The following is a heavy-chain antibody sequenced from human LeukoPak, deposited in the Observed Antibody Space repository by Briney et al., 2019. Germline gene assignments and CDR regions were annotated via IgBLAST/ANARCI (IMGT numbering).Heavy chain of an antibody. CDR3: ARTNYDFWSGYYREWPGRFDP. CDR2: IYYSGST. J-gene: IGHJ5*02. CDR1: GGSISSGGYY. V-gene: IGHV4-31*03. Sequence: SETLSLTCTVSGGSISSGGYYWSWIRQHPGKGLEWIGYIYYSGSTYYNPSLKSRVTISVDTSKNQFSLKLSSVTAADTAVYYCARTNYDFWSGYYREWPGRFDPWGQGTLVTVSS. D-gene: IGHD3-3*01.